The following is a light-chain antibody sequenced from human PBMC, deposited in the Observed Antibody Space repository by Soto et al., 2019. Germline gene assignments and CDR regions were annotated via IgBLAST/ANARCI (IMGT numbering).Light chain of an antibody. V-gene: IGLV1-44*01. CDR2: SNN. Sequence: QSVLTQPPSASGTPGQRVTVSCSGSRSNIGRNTVNWYQLLPGTAPKLLIYSNNERPSGVPDRFSGSESGTSASLAISGLXXXXXXXXXXSAWDDNLNGVVFGGGTKLTVL. CDR1: RSNIGRNT. J-gene: IGLJ2*01. CDR3: SAWDDNLNGVV.